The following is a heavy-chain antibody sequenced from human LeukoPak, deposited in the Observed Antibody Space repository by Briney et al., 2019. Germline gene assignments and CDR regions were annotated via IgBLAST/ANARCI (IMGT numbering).Heavy chain of an antibody. CDR3: ARDIVGYGSGSPSDY. V-gene: IGHV1-69*04. Sequence: GSSVKVSCKASGGTFSSYAISWVRQAPGQGLEWMGRIIPILGIANYAQKLQGRVTMTTDTSTSTAYMELRSLRSDDTAVYYCARDIVGYGSGSPSDYWGQGTLVTVSS. CDR1: GGTFSSYA. CDR2: IIPILGIA. J-gene: IGHJ4*02. D-gene: IGHD3-10*01.